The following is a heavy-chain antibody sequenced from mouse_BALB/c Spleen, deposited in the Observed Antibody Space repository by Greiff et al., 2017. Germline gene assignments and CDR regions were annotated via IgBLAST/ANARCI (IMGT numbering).Heavy chain of an antibody. Sequence: EVMLVESGGGLVKPGGSLKLSCAASGFTFSSYAMSWVRQTPEKRLEWVASISSGGSTYYPDSVKGRFTISRDNARNILYLQMSSLRSEDTAMYYCAREGWEGFDYWGQGTTLTVSS. CDR3: AREGWEGFDY. J-gene: IGHJ2*01. CDR1: GFTFSSYA. D-gene: IGHD1-1*02. V-gene: IGHV5-6-5*01. CDR2: ISSGGST.